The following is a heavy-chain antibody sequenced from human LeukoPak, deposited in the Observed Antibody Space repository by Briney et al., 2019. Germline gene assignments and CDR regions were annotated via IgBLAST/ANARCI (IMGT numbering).Heavy chain of an antibody. CDR1: GGSFSDYS. D-gene: IGHD5-12*01. J-gene: IGHJ5*02. CDR2: IIAILDTA. CDR3: VRSGYDYDWFDP. V-gene: IGHV1-69*08. Sequence: GVSVKVSCKASGGSFSDYSISWVRQAPGQGLEWMGRIIAILDTAHYAQKFQGRFTITADKSTTTVYMELSSLRSDDTAVYYCVRSGYDYDWFDPWGQGTLVTVSS.